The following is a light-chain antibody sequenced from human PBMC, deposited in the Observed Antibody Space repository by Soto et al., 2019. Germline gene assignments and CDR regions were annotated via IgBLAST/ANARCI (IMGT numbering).Light chain of an antibody. CDR1: QSVRSN. J-gene: IGKJ1*01. Sequence: EIVMTQSPATLSVSPGERATLSCRSSQSVRSNLAWYQQKPGQSPRLLIYGASTRATGIPARFSGSGSWTQFTRTISSLQSEEFAVDYCQQYNNWPPAWTLGQGTKVDIK. CDR2: GAS. CDR3: QQYNNWPPAWT. V-gene: IGKV3-15*01.